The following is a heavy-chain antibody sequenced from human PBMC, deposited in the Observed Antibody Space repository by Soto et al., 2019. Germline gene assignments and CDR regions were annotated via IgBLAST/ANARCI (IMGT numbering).Heavy chain of an antibody. V-gene: IGHV1-69*08. CDR3: ARDRGVAVAGHYYYYMDV. CDR2: IIPILGIA. Sequence: QVQLVQSGAEVKKPGSSVKVSCKASGGTFSSYTISWVRQAPGQGLEWMGRIIPILGIANYAQKFQGRVTITADKSTSTAYMELSSLRSEDTAVYYCARDRGVAVAGHYYYYMDVWGKGTKVTVSS. D-gene: IGHD6-19*01. J-gene: IGHJ6*03. CDR1: GGTFSSYT.